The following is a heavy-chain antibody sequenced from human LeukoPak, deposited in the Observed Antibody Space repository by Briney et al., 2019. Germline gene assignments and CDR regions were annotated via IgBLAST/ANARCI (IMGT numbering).Heavy chain of an antibody. CDR1: GFTFSTYT. CDR3: ARGMRTGHLGNFDY. V-gene: IGHV3-30-3*01. D-gene: IGHD1-26*01. J-gene: IGHJ4*02. Sequence: PGGSLRLSCAASGFTFSTYTMHWVRQAPGKGLDWVAFISADGSNKYYADSVKGRFTISRDNSKNTLYLQMSSLTAEDTSVYPCARGMRTGHLGNFDYWGQGTLVTVSS. CDR2: ISADGSNK.